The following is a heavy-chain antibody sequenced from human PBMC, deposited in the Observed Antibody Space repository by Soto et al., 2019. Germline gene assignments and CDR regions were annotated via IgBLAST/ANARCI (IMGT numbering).Heavy chain of an antibody. CDR2: IYHSGST. CDR1: GGSISSSNW. Sequence: SETLSLTCAVSGGSISSSNWWSWVRQPPGKGLEWIGEIYHSGSTNYNPSLKSRVTISVDKSKNQFSLKLSSVTAADTAVYYCARANYYDSSGYYFDCWGQGTLVTV. V-gene: IGHV4-4*02. J-gene: IGHJ4*02. CDR3: ARANYYDSSGYYFDC. D-gene: IGHD3-22*01.